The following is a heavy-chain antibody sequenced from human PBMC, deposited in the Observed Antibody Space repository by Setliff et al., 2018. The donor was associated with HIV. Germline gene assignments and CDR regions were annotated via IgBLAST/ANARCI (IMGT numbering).Heavy chain of an antibody. J-gene: IGHJ5*02. V-gene: IGHV4-34*01. D-gene: IGHD3-22*01. Sequence: ASETLSLTCAVYGGSFSGYYWSWIRQPPGKGLECIGTIYYSGSTHYNPSLKSRVTISVDTSKNQLSLKVNSVTAADTAVYYCARDMTYYYDTSGSFGWFDPWGQGTLVTVSS. CDR1: GGSFSGYY. CDR3: ARDMTYYYDTSGSFGWFDP. CDR2: IYYSGST.